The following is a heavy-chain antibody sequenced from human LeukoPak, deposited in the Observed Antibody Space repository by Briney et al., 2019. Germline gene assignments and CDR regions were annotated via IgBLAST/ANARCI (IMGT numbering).Heavy chain of an antibody. CDR1: VYTFTNYY. D-gene: IGHD3-10*01. CDR2: INPGGGTT. Sequence: GASVKVSCKASVYTFTNYYLHWVRQAPGQGFEWMGIINPGGGTTTYAQKFQGRVTMTRDTSTSTVYMELSSLRSEDTAVYYCARGGFTTMVRGVIITLDAFDIWGQGTMVTVSS. J-gene: IGHJ3*02. V-gene: IGHV1-46*01. CDR3: ARGGFTTMVRGVIITLDAFDI.